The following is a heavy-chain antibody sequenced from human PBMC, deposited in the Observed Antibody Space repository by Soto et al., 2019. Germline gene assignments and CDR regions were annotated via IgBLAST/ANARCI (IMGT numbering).Heavy chain of an antibody. CDR1: GGTFSSYA. V-gene: IGHV1-69*13. CDR3: ARGPYSSSPNYYYGVDV. J-gene: IGHJ6*02. D-gene: IGHD6-13*01. CDR2: IIPIFGTA. Sequence: SVKVSCKASGGTFSSYAISWVRQAPGQGLEWMGGIIPIFGTANYAQKFQGRVTITADESTSTAYMELSSLRSEDTAVYYCARGPYSSSPNYYYGVDVWGQGTTVTVS.